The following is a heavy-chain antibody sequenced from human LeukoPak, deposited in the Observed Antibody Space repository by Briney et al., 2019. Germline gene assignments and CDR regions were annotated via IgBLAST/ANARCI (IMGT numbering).Heavy chain of an antibody. J-gene: IGHJ5*02. CDR1: GYTFTSYG. CDR3: ARDLGAGSIFNWFDP. V-gene: IGHV1-18*01. D-gene: IGHD2-15*01. CDR2: ISAYNGNT. Sequence: GASVKVSCKASGYTFTSYGISWVRQAPGQGLEWMGWISAYNGNTNYAQKLQGRVTMTTDTSTSTAYMELRSLRSDDTAVYYCARDLGAGSIFNWFDPWGQGTLVTVSS.